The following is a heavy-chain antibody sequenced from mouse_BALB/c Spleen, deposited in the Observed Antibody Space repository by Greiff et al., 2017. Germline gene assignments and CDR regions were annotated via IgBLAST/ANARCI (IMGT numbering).Heavy chain of an antibody. D-gene: IGHD2-1*01. CDR1: GYTFTSYY. J-gene: IGHJ4*01. V-gene: IGHV1S81*02. CDR2: INPSNGGT. CDR3: TRDGNYAMDY. Sequence: QVQLQQSGAELVKPGASVKLSCKASGYTFTSYYMYWVKQRPGQGLEWIGEINPSNGGTNFNEKFKSKATPTVDKSSSTAYMQLSSLTSEDSAVYYCTRDGNYAMDYWGQGTSVTVSA.